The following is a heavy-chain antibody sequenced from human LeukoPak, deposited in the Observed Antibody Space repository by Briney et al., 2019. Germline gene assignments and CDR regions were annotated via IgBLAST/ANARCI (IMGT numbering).Heavy chain of an antibody. CDR1: GGSISSRSYY. J-gene: IGHJ4*02. D-gene: IGHD3-22*01. Sequence: SETLSLTCVVSGGSISSRSYYWGWIRQPPGKGLEWIGSIYYSGSTNYNPSLKSRVTISVDTSKNQFSLKLSSVTAADTAVYYCARAGEYYFDSSGYIWGQGTLVTVSS. CDR3: ARAGEYYFDSSGYI. V-gene: IGHV4-39*07. CDR2: IYYSGST.